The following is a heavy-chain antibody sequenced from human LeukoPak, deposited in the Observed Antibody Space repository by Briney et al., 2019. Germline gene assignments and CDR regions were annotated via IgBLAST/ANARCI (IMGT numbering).Heavy chain of an antibody. CDR3: ARDRMWPDPRFDY. CDR2: INPNSGGT. J-gene: IGHJ4*02. V-gene: IGHV1-2*02. CDR1: GYTFTGYY. D-gene: IGHD2-15*01. Sequence: GASVKVSCKASGYTFTGYYMHWVRQAPGQGLEWMGWINPNSGGTNYAQKFQGRVTMTRDTSISTAYMELSRLRSDDTAVYYCARDRMWPDPRFDYWGQGTLVTVSS.